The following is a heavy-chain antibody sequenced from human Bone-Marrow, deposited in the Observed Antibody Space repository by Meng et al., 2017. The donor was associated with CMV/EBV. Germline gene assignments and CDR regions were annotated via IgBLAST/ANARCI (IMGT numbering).Heavy chain of an antibody. Sequence: GESLKISCAASGFSFSCYGMKWVRQAPGRGLEWVSAISSGSHYIYYADSVKGRFTISRDNAKNSLYLQMNSLRAEDTAVYYCVRADPAKRSSTTSCLDYWGQGTLVTVSS. J-gene: IGHJ4*02. CDR1: GFSFSCYG. CDR2: ISSGSHYI. CDR3: VRADPAKRSSTTSCLDY. D-gene: IGHD2-2*01. V-gene: IGHV3-21*01.